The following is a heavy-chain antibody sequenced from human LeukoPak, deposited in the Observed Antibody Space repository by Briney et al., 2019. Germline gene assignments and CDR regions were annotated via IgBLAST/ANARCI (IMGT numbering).Heavy chain of an antibody. CDR2: ISGSDGST. V-gene: IGHV3-23*01. CDR3: AKAGDYSYFDY. D-gene: IGHD4-11*01. J-gene: IGHJ4*02. CDR1: GFTFSSYE. Sequence: GGSLRLSCAASGFTFSSYEMNWVRQAPGKGLEWVSAISGSDGSTYYADSVKGRFTISRDNSKNTLYLQMNSLRAEDTAVYYCAKAGDYSYFDYWGQGTLVTVSS.